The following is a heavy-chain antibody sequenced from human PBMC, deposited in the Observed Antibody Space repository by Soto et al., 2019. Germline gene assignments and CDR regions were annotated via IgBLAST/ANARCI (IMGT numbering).Heavy chain of an antibody. CDR2: ISGSGSST. V-gene: IGHV3-23*01. Sequence: EGQLLESGGGLVQPGGSLGLSCAASGLIFSDYAMTWVRQAPGKGLEWVSVISGSGSSTDYANSVKGRFTISRDNSKNTVYLQMNNLRAEDTAVYYCAKGLFQLLFDYYYGLDVWGQGTTVTVSS. D-gene: IGHD2-2*01. CDR1: GLIFSDYA. J-gene: IGHJ6*02. CDR3: AKGLFQLLFDYYYGLDV.